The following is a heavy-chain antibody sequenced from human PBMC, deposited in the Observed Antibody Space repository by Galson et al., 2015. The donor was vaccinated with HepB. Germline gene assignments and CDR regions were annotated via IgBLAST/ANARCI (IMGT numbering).Heavy chain of an antibody. CDR3: ARDWGKDQLVVYYLDF. D-gene: IGHD6-6*01. CDR1: GYSFTSYY. CDR2: ITPRGGGT. Sequence: SVKVSCKASGYSFTSYYIHWLRQTPGEGLEWMGIITPRGGGTRYAQKFQGRVTMTSDTSTNTVYMELSSLRSDDSAVYYCARDWGKDQLVVYYLDFWGQGALITVSS. V-gene: IGHV1-46*01. J-gene: IGHJ4*02.